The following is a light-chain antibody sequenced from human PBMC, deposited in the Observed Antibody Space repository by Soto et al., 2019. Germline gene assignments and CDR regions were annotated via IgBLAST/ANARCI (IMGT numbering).Light chain of an antibody. V-gene: IGKV1-8*01. J-gene: IGKJ5*01. CDR1: QGISSY. CDR2: AAS. CDR3: QQYYSYPLT. Sequence: IRVSISPSALSASTGDRVTITCRASQGISSYSAWYQQKPGKAPKLLIYAASTLQSGVPSRFSGSGSGTDSTLTISCLQSEDFATYYCQQYYSYPLTFGQGTRLEIK.